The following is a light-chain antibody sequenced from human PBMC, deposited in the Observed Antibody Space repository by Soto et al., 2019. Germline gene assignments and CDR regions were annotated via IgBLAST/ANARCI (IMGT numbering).Light chain of an antibody. J-gene: IGKJ4*01. CDR2: GAS. V-gene: IGKV3-20*01. CDR1: QSVSSIY. CDR3: QQYYSSPLT. Sequence: EIVLTQSPGTLSLSPGERATLSCRASQSVSSIYLAWYQQNPGQAPRLLIYGASSRATGIPDRFSVSGSGTDFNLTISRLEHEDFAVYYCQQYYSSPLTFGGGTKVEIK.